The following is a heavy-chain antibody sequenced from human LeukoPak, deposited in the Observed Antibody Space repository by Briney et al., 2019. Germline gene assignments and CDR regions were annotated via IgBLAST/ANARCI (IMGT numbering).Heavy chain of an antibody. J-gene: IGHJ3*02. V-gene: IGHV3-23*01. CDR3: AKDRSGSFGPRGSDDAFDI. CDR2: ISGSGGST. Sequence: PGGSLRLSCAASGFTFSSYAMSWVRQAPGKGLEWVSAISGSGGSTYYADSVKGRFTISRDNAKNSLYLQMNSLRAEDTALYYCAKDRSGSFGPRGSDDAFDIWGQGTMVTVSS. D-gene: IGHD1-26*01. CDR1: GFTFSSYA.